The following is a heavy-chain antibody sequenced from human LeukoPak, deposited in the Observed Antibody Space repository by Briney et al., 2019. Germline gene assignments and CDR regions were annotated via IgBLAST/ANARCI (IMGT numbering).Heavy chain of an antibody. J-gene: IGHJ5*02. CDR1: GGSISSSTYY. CDR3: ARQMGNMVRGVINWFDP. D-gene: IGHD3-10*01. CDR2: IYYSGST. V-gene: IGHV4-39*01. Sequence: SETLSLTCTVSGGSISSSTYYWGWIRQPPGKGLEWIGSIYYSGSTYYNPSLKSRVTISVDTSKNQFSLKLSSVTAADTAVYYCARQMGNMVRGVINWFDPWGQGTLVTVSS.